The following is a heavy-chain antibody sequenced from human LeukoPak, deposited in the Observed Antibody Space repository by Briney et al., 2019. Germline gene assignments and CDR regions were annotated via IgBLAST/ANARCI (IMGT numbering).Heavy chain of an antibody. V-gene: IGHV1-69*05. Sequence: SVKVSCKASGGTFSSYAICWVRQAPGQGLEWMGGIIPIFGTASYAQKFQGRVTMTRDTSTSTVYMELSSLRSEDAAVYYCARDPVEVYDSSGRHAEYFQHWGQGTLVTVSS. CDR3: ARDPVEVYDSSGRHAEYFQH. CDR1: GGTFSSYA. D-gene: IGHD3-22*01. CDR2: IIPIFGTA. J-gene: IGHJ1*01.